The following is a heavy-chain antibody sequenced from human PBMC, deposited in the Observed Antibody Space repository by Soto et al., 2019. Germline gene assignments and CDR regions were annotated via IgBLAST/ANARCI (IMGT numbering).Heavy chain of an antibody. CDR3: AKDRRSSWCLDY. Sequence: QVQLVESGGGVVQPGMSLRLSCAASGFTFSNYGMHWVRQAPGKGLEWVAIMSYDGSAESYADSVKGRFTISRDNSKNTLYLQMNSLRAEDTAVYFCAKDRRSSWCLDYWGQGTLVTASS. D-gene: IGHD6-13*01. J-gene: IGHJ4*02. V-gene: IGHV3-30*18. CDR2: MSYDGSAE. CDR1: GFTFSNYG.